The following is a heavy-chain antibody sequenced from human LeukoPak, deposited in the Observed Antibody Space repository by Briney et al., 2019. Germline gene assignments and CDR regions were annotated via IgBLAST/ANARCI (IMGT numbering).Heavy chain of an antibody. CDR3: ARREWELLRTDAFDI. CDR2: MNPNSGNT. V-gene: IGHV1-8*01. D-gene: IGHD1-26*01. Sequence: GESLKISCKGSGYTFTSYDINWVRQATGQGLEWMGWMNPNSGNTGYAQKFQGRVTMTRNTSISTAYMELSSLRSEDTAVYYCARREWELLRTDAFDIWGQGIMVTVSS. CDR1: GYTFTSYD. J-gene: IGHJ3*02.